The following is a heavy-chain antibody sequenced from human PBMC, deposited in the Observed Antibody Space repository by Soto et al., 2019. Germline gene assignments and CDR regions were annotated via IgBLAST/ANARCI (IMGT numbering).Heavy chain of an antibody. V-gene: IGHV5-51*01. Sequence: GSACKFVGFGIGRVRQKPGKGLEWMGIIYPGDSDTRYSPSFQGQATIPADKSISTAYLQWSSLKASDTAMYYCASTKIGAAGTGDAFDIWDQGTTVPVSS. CDR3: ASTKIGAAGTGDAFDI. CDR2: IYPGDSDT. D-gene: IGHD6-13*01. J-gene: IGHJ3*02. CDR1: ACKFVGFG.